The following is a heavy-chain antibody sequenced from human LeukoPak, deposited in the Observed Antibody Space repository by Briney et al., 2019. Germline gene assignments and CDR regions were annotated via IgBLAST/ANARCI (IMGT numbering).Heavy chain of an antibody. CDR2: ISSTSSNT. Sequence: PGGSLRLSCAASGFTFSTYSMSWVRQAPGRGLEWVSFISSTSSNTYYADSVKGRFTISRDNAKNSLCLQMISLRAEDTAVYYCARDRLRDWGQGTLVTVSS. J-gene: IGHJ4*02. CDR3: ARDRLRD. CDR1: GFTFSTYS. V-gene: IGHV3-21*01. D-gene: IGHD4-17*01.